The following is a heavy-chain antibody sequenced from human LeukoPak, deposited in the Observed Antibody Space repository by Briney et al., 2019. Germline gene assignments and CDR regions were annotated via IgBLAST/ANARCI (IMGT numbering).Heavy chain of an antibody. CDR3: AKAAGQQLVLGY. CDR2: ISYDGSNK. CDR1: GFTFSSYG. Sequence: RSLRLSCAASGFTFSSYGMHWVRQAPGKGLEWVAVISYDGSNKYYADSVKGRFTISRDNSKNTLYLQMNSLRAEDTAVYYCAKAAGQQLVLGYWGQGTLVTVSS. J-gene: IGHJ4*02. D-gene: IGHD6-13*01. V-gene: IGHV3-30*18.